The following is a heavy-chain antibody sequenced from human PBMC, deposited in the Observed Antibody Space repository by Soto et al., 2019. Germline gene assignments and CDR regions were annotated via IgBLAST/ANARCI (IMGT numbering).Heavy chain of an antibody. D-gene: IGHD3-10*01. J-gene: IGHJ6*02. CDR2: ISSDGSHQ. CDR1: GSTFTNYA. CDR3: ARPHCNATRCYLYHYGFDV. V-gene: IGHV3-30*04. Sequence: QVQLVESGGGVVQPERSLRLSCAAAGSTFTNYAGHWVRQAPGKGLEWVAVISSDGSHQYYAESVRGRFTISRDNFKNTVSLQVNSLRPEDTSVYSCARPHCNATRCYLYHYGFDVWGQGTTVTFSS.